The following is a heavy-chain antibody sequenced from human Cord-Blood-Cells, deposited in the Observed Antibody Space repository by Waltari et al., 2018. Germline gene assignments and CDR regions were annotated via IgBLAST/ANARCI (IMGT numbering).Heavy chain of an antibody. D-gene: IGHD6-6*01. CDR1: GFTVSSNY. V-gene: IGHV3-53*01. J-gene: IGHJ3*02. CDR3: ARYIAARAFDI. CDR2: IYSGGST. Sequence: EVQLVESGGGLIQPGGSLRLSCAASGFTVSSNYMSWVRQAPGKGLEWVSVIYSGGSTYYADSGKGRFTISRDNSKNTLYLQMNSLRAEDTAVYYCARYIAARAFDIWGQGTMVTVSS.